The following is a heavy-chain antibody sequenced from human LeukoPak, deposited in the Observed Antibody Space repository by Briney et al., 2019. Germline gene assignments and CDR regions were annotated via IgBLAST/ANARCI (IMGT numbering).Heavy chain of an antibody. Sequence: GGALRLSCAASGFTFSIYWMSWVRQAPGKGPEWVANINQDGSQKYYVDSVKGRFTISRDNAKNSFFLQMSSLRAEDTSVYCVAGDWGARDSFDLWGRGTMVTVSS. V-gene: IGHV3-7*01. D-gene: IGHD2-21*02. CDR1: GFTFSIYW. CDR2: INQDGSQK. CDR3: AGDWGARDSFDL. J-gene: IGHJ3*01.